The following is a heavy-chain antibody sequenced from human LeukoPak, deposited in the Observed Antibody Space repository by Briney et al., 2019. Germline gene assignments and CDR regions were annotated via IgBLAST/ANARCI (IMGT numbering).Heavy chain of an antibody. J-gene: IGHJ3*02. D-gene: IGHD2-15*01. CDR2: INPNSGGT. CDR1: GYTFTGYY. CDR3: AGDVRYCSGGSCFMNAFDI. V-gene: IGHV1-2*02. Sequence: ASVKVSCKASGYTFTGYYMHWVRQAPGQGLEWMGWINPNSGGTNYAQKFQGRVTMTRDTSISTAYMELSRLRSDDTAVYYCAGDVRYCSGGSCFMNAFDIWGQGTMATVSS.